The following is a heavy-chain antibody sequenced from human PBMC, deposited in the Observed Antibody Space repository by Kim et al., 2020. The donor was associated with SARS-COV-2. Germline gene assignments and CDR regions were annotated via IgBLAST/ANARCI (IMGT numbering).Heavy chain of an antibody. CDR2: IYYNGST. CDR1: GGSISSYY. Sequence: SETLSLTCTVSGGSISSYYWSWIRQPPGKGLEWIWHIYYNGSTKYNPYPKSRVNISVDTSKNQFSLKLSSVTAADTAVYYCARDGWRKLLGNSRYFDLWGRGTLVTLSS. J-gene: IGHJ2*01. D-gene: IGHD1-26*01. V-gene: IGHV4-59*01. CDR3: ARDGWRKLLGNSRYFDL.